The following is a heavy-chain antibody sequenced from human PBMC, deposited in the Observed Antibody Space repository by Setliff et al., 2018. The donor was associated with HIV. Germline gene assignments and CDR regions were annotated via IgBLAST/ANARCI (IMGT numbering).Heavy chain of an antibody. J-gene: IGHJ6*03. CDR2: IYASGNT. Sequence: SETLSLTCTVSGDSSGINYWAWIRQPPGKGLEWIGHIYASGNTYYNPFLKSRVTISVDTSENHFSLRLSSVTAADTAVYYCARLDYSNYYSYYIDVWGEGTMVTVSS. V-gene: IGHV4-59*08. D-gene: IGHD4-4*01. CDR3: ARLDYSNYYSYYIDV. CDR1: GDSSGINY.